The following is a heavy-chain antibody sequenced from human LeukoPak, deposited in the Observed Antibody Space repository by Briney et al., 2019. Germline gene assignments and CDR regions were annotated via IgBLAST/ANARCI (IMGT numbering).Heavy chain of an antibody. V-gene: IGHV3-30-3*01. CDR1: GFTFSSYA. D-gene: IGHD7-27*01. Sequence: GESLKISCAASGFTFSSYAMHWVRQAPGKGLEWVAVVSYDGSNKYYADSVKGRFTISRDNSKNTLYLQMNSLRAEDAAVYYCATIGDRRTGELYRIDYWGQGTLVTVSS. CDR2: VSYDGSNK. J-gene: IGHJ4*02. CDR3: ATIGDRRTGELYRIDY.